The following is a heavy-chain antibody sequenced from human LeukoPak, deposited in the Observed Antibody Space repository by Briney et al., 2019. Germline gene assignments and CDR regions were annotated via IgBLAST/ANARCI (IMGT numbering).Heavy chain of an antibody. V-gene: IGHV1-69*13. Sequence: SVKVSCKASGGTFSSYAISWVRQAPGQGLEWMGGIIPIFGTANYAQKFQGRVTITADESTSTAYMELSSLRSEDTAVYYCARAHRQLERLGRYYFDYWGQGTLVTVSS. CDR2: IIPIFGTA. CDR3: ARAHRQLERLGRYYFDY. J-gene: IGHJ4*02. D-gene: IGHD1-1*01. CDR1: GGTFSSYA.